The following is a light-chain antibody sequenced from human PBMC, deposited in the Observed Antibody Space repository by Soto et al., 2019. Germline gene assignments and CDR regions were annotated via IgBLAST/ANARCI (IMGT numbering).Light chain of an antibody. CDR3: QQYNTYPWT. CDR1: QRINW. CDR2: KVS. Sequence: DIPMTQSPSIVSASVGDRVTITCRASQRINWLAWYQQKPGKAPKLLIYKVSILESGVPSRVSGSGSGTEFTLTISSLQPDDFATYYCQQYNTYPWTFGQGTEVEIK. J-gene: IGKJ1*01. V-gene: IGKV1-5*03.